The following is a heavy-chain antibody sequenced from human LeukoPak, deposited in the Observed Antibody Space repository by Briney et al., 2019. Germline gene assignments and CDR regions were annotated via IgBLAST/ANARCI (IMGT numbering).Heavy chain of an antibody. V-gene: IGHV4-59*12. J-gene: IGHJ4*02. CDR2: IYYSGST. D-gene: IGHD7-27*01. CDR1: GGSISSYY. CDR3: ASRWVLTGEPY. Sequence: PSETLSLTCTVSGGSISSYYWSWIRQPPGKGLDWIGYIYYSGSTNYNPSLKSRVTISVDKSKNQFSLKLTSVTAADTAVYYCASRWVLTGEPYWGQGTLVTVSS.